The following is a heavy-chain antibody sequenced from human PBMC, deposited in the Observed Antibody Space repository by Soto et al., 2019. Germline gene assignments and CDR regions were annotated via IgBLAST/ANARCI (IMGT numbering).Heavy chain of an antibody. CDR3: ARVGRVVTAVTYYYYGMDV. J-gene: IGHJ6*02. CDR2: ISAYNGNT. D-gene: IGHD2-21*02. V-gene: IGHV1-18*01. CDR1: GYTFTSYG. Sequence: QVPLVQSGAEVKKPGASVKVSCKASGYTFTSYGISWVRQAPGQGLEWMGWISAYNGNTNYAQKLQGRVTMTTDTSTSTAYMELRSLRSDDTAVYYCARVGRVVTAVTYYYYGMDVWGQGTTVTVSS.